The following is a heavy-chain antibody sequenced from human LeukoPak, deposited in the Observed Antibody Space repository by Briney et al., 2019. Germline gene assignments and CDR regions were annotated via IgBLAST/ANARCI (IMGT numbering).Heavy chain of an antibody. Sequence: PGRSLRLSCAASGFTFDDYAMHWVRQAPGKGLEWVSGISWNSGSIGYADSVKGRFTISRDNAKNSLYLQMNSLRAEDTALYYCARSEGLSYFDYWGQGTLVTVSS. V-gene: IGHV3-9*01. CDR3: ARSEGLSYFDY. CDR1: GFTFDDYA. CDR2: ISWNSGSI. J-gene: IGHJ4*02. D-gene: IGHD1-14*01.